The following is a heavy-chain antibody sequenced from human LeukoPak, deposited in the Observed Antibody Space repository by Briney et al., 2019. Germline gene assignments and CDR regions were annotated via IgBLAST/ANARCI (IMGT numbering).Heavy chain of an antibody. J-gene: IGHJ1*01. V-gene: IGHV3-30-3*01. CDR3: ARDIVTLTGESPMIAEYFQH. CDR2: ISYDGNIK. Sequence: GRALRLSCAASGFTFNNYAMHWVRQAPGKGLEWVALISYDGNIKYYADSVKGRFTISRDNSKTTLYLQMNSLRAEDTAVYYCARDIVTLTGESPMIAEYFQHWGQGTLVTVSS. D-gene: IGHD3-9*01. CDR1: GFTFNNYA.